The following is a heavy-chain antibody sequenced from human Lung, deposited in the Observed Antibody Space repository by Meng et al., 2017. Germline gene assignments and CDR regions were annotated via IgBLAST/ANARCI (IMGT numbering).Heavy chain of an antibody. CDR2: IHPRGRT. V-gene: IGHV4-4*02. J-gene: IGHJ4*02. D-gene: IGHD3-3*01. Sequence: SETLSLTCAVSGMSISSDNYWAWIRQSTGKGLEWIGEIHPRGRTKYNPSLQSRVTISIDKSRDKFSLDLKSMTAADTAVYYCARGGLTSSDWGRGTLVTVSS. CDR1: GMSISSDNY. CDR3: ARGGLTSSD.